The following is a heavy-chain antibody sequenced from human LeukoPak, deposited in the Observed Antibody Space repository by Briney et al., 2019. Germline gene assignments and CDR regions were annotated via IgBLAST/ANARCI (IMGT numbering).Heavy chain of an antibody. CDR3: AKDSRITMVRGVIIAGAFDI. Sequence: GGSLRLSCAASGFTFSSYAMSWVRQAPGKGLEWVSAISGSGGSTYYADSVKGRFTISRDNSKNTLYLQMNSLRAEDTAVYYCAKDSRITMVRGVIIAGAFDIWGQGTMVTVSS. CDR2: ISGSGGST. V-gene: IGHV3-23*01. CDR1: GFTFSSYA. J-gene: IGHJ3*02. D-gene: IGHD3-10*01.